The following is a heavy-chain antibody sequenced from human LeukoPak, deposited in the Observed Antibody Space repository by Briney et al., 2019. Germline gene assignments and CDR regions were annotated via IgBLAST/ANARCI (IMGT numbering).Heavy chain of an antibody. CDR2: IYYSGST. J-gene: IGHJ4*02. Sequence: SETLSLTCTVSGGSISSGGYYWSWIRQHPRKGLGVVGYIYYSGSTYYNPSLKSRVTISVDPSKKHFFLNLSSVTAADTAVYYCTRHAPSPYSGNHAYWGQGTLVTVSS. V-gene: IGHV4-31*03. CDR1: GGSISSGGYY. D-gene: IGHD1-14*01. CDR3: TRHAPSPYSGNHAY.